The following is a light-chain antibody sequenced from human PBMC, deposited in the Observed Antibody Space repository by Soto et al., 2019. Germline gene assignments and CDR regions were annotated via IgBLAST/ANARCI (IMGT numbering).Light chain of an antibody. CDR1: QGISNY. Sequence: DLQMTQSPSDMSASVGDRVTITCRACQGISNYLDWFQQKPGKVPKRLIYAASSLQSGVPSRFSGSGYGTDFTLTISSLQPEDFATYYCLQHNSYPWTFGQGTRVEIK. V-gene: IGKV1-17*03. CDR2: AAS. J-gene: IGKJ1*01. CDR3: LQHNSYPWT.